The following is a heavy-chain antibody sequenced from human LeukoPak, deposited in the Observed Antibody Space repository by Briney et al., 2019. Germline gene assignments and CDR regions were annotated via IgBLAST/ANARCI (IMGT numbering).Heavy chain of an antibody. J-gene: IGHJ5*02. CDR3: AGAQEWFGRWLDP. CDR1: GGSISSYY. V-gene: IGHV4-59*01. D-gene: IGHD3-10*01. CDR2: IYYSGST. Sequence: PSETLSLTCTVSGGSISSYYWSWIRQPPGKGLEWIGYIYYSGSTNYNPSLKSRVTTSVDTSKNQFSLKLSSVTAADTAVYYCAGAQEWFGRWLDPWGQGTLVTVSS.